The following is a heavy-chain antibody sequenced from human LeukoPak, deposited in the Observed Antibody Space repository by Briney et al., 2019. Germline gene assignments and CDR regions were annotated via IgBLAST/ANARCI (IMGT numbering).Heavy chain of an antibody. V-gene: IGHV1-2*02. D-gene: IGHD2-21*01. Sequence: ASVRVSCKAFGYTFTGYYMHWVRQAPGQGLEWMGWINPNTGDTHYAQKFQGRVTLTRDTSITTVYMELSRLTSDDTAIFYCAVAPGDYWGQGTLVTVSS. CDR3: AVAPGDY. CDR1: GYTFTGYY. CDR2: INPNTGDT. J-gene: IGHJ4*02.